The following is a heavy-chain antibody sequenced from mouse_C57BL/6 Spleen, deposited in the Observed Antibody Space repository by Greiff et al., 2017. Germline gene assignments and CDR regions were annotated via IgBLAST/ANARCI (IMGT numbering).Heavy chain of an antibody. CDR3: TTGGVVAYYFDY. Sequence: VQLQQSGAELVRPGASVTLSCKASGYTFTDYEMHWVKQTPVHGLEWIGAIDPETGGTAYNQTFKGKAILTADKSSSTAYMELRSLTSEDSAVYYCTTGGVVAYYFDYWGQGTTLTVSS. V-gene: IGHV1-15*01. J-gene: IGHJ2*01. D-gene: IGHD1-1*01. CDR1: GYTFTDYE. CDR2: IDPETGGT.